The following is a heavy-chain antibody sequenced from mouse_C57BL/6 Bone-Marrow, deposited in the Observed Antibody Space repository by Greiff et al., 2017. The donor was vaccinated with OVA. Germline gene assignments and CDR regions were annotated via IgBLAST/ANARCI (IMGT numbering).Heavy chain of an antibody. D-gene: IGHD1-2*01. V-gene: IGHV1-69*01. J-gene: IGHJ1*03. CDR1: GYTFTSYW. CDR3: ARDITTGEARGHWYFDV. CDR2: IDPSDSYT. Sequence: QVQLQQPGAELVMPGASVKLSCKASGYTFTSYWMHWVKQRPGQGLEWIGEIDPSDSYTNYNQKFKGKSTLTVDKSSSTAYMQLISLTSEDTAVYYCARDITTGEARGHWYFDVWGTGTTVTVSS.